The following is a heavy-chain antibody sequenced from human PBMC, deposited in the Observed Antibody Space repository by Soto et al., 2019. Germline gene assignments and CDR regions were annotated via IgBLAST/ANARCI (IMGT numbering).Heavy chain of an antibody. CDR3: ARGVSGWSPFDL. D-gene: IGHD6-19*01. J-gene: IGHJ4*02. Sequence: QVLLVQSGPEVKKPGASVKVSCKTSGYSFTSNGLSWLRQAPGQRFEWLGWINPNSGVTNYAQKLQGWVNLTRDTSVSTAYMELNRLKSDDTAVFFCARGVSGWSPFDLWGQGTLVTVSS. CDR2: INPNSGVT. V-gene: IGHV1-2*04. CDR1: GYSFTSNG.